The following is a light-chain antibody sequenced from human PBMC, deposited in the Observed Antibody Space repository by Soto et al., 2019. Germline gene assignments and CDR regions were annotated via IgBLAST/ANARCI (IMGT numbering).Light chain of an antibody. CDR3: SSYTSSSHVI. CDR2: EVS. Sequence: QSALTQPASVSGSPGQSITISCTGTSSDVGGYNYVSWYQQHPGKAPKLMIYEVSNRPSGVSNRFSGSKSGNTASLTISGLQAEDEDDYYCSSYTSSSHVIFGGGTKVTVL. V-gene: IGLV2-14*01. CDR1: SSDVGGYNY. J-gene: IGLJ2*01.